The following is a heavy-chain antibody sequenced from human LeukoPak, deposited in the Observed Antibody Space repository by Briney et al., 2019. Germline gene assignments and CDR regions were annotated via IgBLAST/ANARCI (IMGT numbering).Heavy chain of an antibody. Sequence: SVNVACTASGGTFSIYAISWVRQAPGQGREWMGGIIPIFGTANYTQKCQGRVTITAEKSTSPAYMELSSLRSEDTAVYYCARLIAGDFDYWGQGTLVTVSS. CDR1: GGTFSIYA. J-gene: IGHJ4*02. CDR3: ARLIAGDFDY. CDR2: IIPIFGTA. V-gene: IGHV1-69*06. D-gene: IGHD3-10*01.